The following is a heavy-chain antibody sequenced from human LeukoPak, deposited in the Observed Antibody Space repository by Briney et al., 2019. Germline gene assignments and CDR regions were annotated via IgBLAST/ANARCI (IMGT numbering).Heavy chain of an antibody. Sequence: SETLSLTCAVYGGSFSGYYWSWIRQPPGKGLEWIGEINHSGSTNYNPSLKSRVTISVDTSENQFSLKLSSVTAADTAVYYCARVGRWLLAPKHFDYWGQGTLVTVSS. CDR3: ARVGRWLLAPKHFDY. CDR1: GGSFSGYY. CDR2: INHSGST. D-gene: IGHD4-23*01. J-gene: IGHJ4*02. V-gene: IGHV4-34*01.